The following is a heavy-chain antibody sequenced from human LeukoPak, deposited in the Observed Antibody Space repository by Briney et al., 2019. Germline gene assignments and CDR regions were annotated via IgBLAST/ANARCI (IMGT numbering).Heavy chain of an antibody. CDR2: ISYDGSNK. CDR3: ARGEWLQIDY. CDR1: GFTFSSYA. Sequence: PGGSLRLSCAASGFTFSSYAVHWVRQAPGKGLEWVAVISYDGSNKYYADSVKGRFTISRDNSKNTLYLQMNSLRAEDTAVYYCARGEWLQIDYWGQGTLVTVSS. J-gene: IGHJ4*02. V-gene: IGHV3-30*04. D-gene: IGHD5-24*01.